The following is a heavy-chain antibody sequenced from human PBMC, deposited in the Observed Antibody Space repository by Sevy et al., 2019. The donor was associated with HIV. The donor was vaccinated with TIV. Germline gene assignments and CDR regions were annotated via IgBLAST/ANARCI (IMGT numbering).Heavy chain of an antibody. Sequence: GGSLRLSCAPSGFTFSTYAMNWVRQAPGKGLEWVSSIAGSGRYTYYSDSVEGRFTISRDNSKNMLYLQMNSLRVADTAVYYCAKGYCSGGTCPRHYYYYGMDVWGQGTTVTVSS. CDR1: GFTFSTYA. CDR3: AKGYCSGGTCPRHYYYYGMDV. CDR2: IAGSGRYT. J-gene: IGHJ6*02. D-gene: IGHD2-15*01. V-gene: IGHV3-23*01.